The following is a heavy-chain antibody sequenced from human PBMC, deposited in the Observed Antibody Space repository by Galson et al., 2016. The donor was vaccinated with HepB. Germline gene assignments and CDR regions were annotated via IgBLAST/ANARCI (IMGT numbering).Heavy chain of an antibody. J-gene: IGHJ4*02. D-gene: IGHD3-22*01. CDR2: VNHSGST. V-gene: IGHV4-34*01. CDR1: GGSLSGYY. Sequence: SETLSLTCAVSGGSLSGYYWSWIRHSPGKGLEWIGEVNHSGSTTYNPSLKSRVTVSVDILKNQFSLKLSSVTAADTAVYYCARGFYDSSGYFLPRQGTGYYFDNWGQGTLVTVSS. CDR3: ARGFYDSSGYFLPRQGTGYYFDN.